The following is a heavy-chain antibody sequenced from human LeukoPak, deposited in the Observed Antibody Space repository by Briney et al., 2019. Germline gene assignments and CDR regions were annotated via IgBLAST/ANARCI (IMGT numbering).Heavy chain of an antibody. CDR3: AREGGHYGSGSQNWFDP. CDR2: ISGSGGST. CDR1: GFTFSSYA. Sequence: GGSLRLSCAASGFTFSSYAMSWVRQAPGKGLEWVSAISGSGGSTYYADSVKGRFTISRDNSKNTLYLQMNSLRAEDTAVYYCAREGGHYGSGSQNWFDPWGQGTLVTVSS. J-gene: IGHJ5*02. V-gene: IGHV3-23*01. D-gene: IGHD3-10*01.